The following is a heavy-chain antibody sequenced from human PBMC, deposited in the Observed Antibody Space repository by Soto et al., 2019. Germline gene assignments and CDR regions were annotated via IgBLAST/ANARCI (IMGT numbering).Heavy chain of an antibody. J-gene: IGHJ6*02. CDR1: GGTFSSYA. Sequence: QVQLVQSGAEVKKPGSSVKVSCKASGGTFSSYAISWVRQAPGQGLEWMGGFIPIFGTANCAQKFQGRVTITADESTSTADMELSSLRSEDTAVYYCAREGAAMAPYYCYGMDVWGQGTTVTVSS. D-gene: IGHD5-18*01. CDR3: AREGAAMAPYYCYGMDV. V-gene: IGHV1-69*01. CDR2: FIPIFGTA.